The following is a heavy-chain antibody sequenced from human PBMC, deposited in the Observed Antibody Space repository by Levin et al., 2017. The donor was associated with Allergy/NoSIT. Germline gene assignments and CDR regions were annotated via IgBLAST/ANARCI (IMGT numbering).Heavy chain of an antibody. CDR2: INWNSGTI. Sequence: PGESLKISCVASGFTFDDYAMHWVRQAPGKGLEWVSIINWNSGTIAYADSVKGRFTVSRDNAKNSLYLQMNSLRAEDTALYYCARDVYLGQWPPQYTMDVWGQGTTVTVS. J-gene: IGHJ6*02. CDR3: ARDVYLGQWPPQYTMDV. CDR1: GFTFDDYA. D-gene: IGHD6-19*01. V-gene: IGHV3-9*01.